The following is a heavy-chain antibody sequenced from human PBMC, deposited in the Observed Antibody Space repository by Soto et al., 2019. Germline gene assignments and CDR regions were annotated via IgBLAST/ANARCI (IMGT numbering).Heavy chain of an antibody. D-gene: IGHD3-10*01. CDR1: DGSFRDHD. Sequence: PSETHCLTYAVFDGSFRDHDGRWIRQPPGKGLEWIGEINHSGSTNYNPSLKSRVTISVDTSKNQFSLKLSSVTAADTAVYYCARAHRLLWFGEFPLDYWGQGTLVTVSS. CDR2: INHSGST. CDR3: ARAHRLLWFGEFPLDY. V-gene: IGHV4-34*01. J-gene: IGHJ4*02.